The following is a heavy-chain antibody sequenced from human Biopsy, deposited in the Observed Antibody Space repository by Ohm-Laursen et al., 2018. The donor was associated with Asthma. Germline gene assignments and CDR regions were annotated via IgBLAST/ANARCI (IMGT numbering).Heavy chain of an antibody. Sequence: SLRLSCAASGFSYSNFAIHWFRQAPGKGLEWVGVISKDASTQDYADSVKGRFTMARYNSKNTLELQMNSVREEDTAVYDCVRDGTDDAFDIWGQGTVVSVSS. V-gene: IGHV3-30*01. CDR1: GFSYSNFA. CDR2: ISKDASTQ. CDR3: VRDGTDDAFDI. J-gene: IGHJ3*02. D-gene: IGHD1-1*01.